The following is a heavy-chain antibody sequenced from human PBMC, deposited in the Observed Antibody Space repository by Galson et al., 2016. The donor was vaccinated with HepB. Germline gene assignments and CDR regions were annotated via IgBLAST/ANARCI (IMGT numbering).Heavy chain of an antibody. CDR3: AFSRGGMAISYLNY. D-gene: IGHD5-24*01. CDR1: GFTFRTYT. CDR2: ISGGSSYI. Sequence: SLRLSCAASGFTFRTYTLNWVRQAPGKGLEWISSISGGSSYIYYADSVKGRFTISRDNAKNSLYLQMNSLTVEDTAVYYCAFSRGGMAISYLNYWGRGTLVTVST. J-gene: IGHJ4*02. V-gene: IGHV3-21*04.